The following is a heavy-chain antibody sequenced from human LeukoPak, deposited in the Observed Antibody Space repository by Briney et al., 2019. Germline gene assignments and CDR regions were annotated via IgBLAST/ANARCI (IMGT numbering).Heavy chain of an antibody. J-gene: IGHJ5*02. V-gene: IGHV4-34*01. D-gene: IGHD3-16*01. Sequence: KASETLSLTCTVSGGSISSYYWSWIRQPPGKGLEWIGEINHSGSTNYNPSLKSRVTISVDTSKNQCSLKLSSVTAADTAVYYCARGGITGGVAWFDPWGQGTLVTVSS. CDR1: GGSISSYY. CDR3: ARGGITGGVAWFDP. CDR2: INHSGST.